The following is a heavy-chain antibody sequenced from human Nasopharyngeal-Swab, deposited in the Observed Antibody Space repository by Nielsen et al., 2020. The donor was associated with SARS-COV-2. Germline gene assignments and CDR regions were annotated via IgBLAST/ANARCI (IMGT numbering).Heavy chain of an antibody. CDR2: ISGSGEST. Sequence: GESLKISCAASGFTFSTYDMSWVRQAPGKGLEWVSGISGSGESTHYADSVKGRFTISRDNSKNTLYLQMNSLRAEVTAVYYCVKGPPAVIHYFDYWGQGTLVTVSS. D-gene: IGHD2-21*01. J-gene: IGHJ4*02. CDR3: VKGPPAVIHYFDY. V-gene: IGHV3-23*01. CDR1: GFTFSTYD.